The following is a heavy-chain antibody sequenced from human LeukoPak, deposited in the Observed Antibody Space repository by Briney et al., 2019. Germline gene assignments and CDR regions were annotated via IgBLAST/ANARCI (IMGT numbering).Heavy chain of an antibody. CDR3: AKDTYSSSWGFDY. Sequence: GGSLRLSCAASGFTFSSYAMSWVRQAPGKGLEWVSAISGSGGSTYYADSVEGRFTISRDNSKNTLYLQMNSLRAEDTAVYYCAKDTYSSSWGFDYWGQGTLVTVSS. D-gene: IGHD6-6*01. CDR1: GFTFSSYA. J-gene: IGHJ4*02. CDR2: ISGSGGST. V-gene: IGHV3-23*01.